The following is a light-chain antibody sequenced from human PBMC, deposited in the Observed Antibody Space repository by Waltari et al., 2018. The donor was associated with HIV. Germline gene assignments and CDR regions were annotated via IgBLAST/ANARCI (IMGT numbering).Light chain of an antibody. CDR2: YNN. J-gene: IGLJ2*01. CDR3: AAWDDNLNGL. Sequence: QSVLTQPPSASGTPGQRVTISCSGRRSNIGTNVVNWYQQLPGSAPKLLISYNNQRPSGVPDRCSGSKSGTSASLAISGLQSEDEADYYCAAWDDNLNGLFGGGTKLTVL. V-gene: IGLV1-44*01. CDR1: RSNIGTNV.